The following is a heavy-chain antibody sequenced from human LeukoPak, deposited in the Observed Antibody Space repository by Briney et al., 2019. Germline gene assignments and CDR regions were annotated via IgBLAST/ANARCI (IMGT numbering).Heavy chain of an antibody. CDR1: GFTFSSYW. D-gene: IGHD3-22*01. CDR3: ARGRTNYYDSGGYYGY. J-gene: IGHJ4*02. Sequence: GGSLRLSCAASGFTFSSYWMSWVRQAPGKGLEWVANIKQDGSEKYYVDSVKGRFTISRDNAKNSLYLQMNSLRAEDTAVYYCARGRTNYYDSGGYYGYWGQGTLVTVSS. CDR2: IKQDGSEK. V-gene: IGHV3-7*01.